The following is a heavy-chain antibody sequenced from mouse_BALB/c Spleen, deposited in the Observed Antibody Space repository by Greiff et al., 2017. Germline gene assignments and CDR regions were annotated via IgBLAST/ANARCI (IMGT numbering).Heavy chain of an antibody. CDR2: ISYDGSN. CDR1: GYSITSGYY. J-gene: IGHJ3*01. D-gene: IGHD2-1*01. V-gene: IGHV3-6*02. CDR3: ARGGLYGKPFAY. Sequence: EVQLQESGPGLVKPSQSLSLTCSVTGYSITSGYYWNWIRQFPGNKLEWMGYISYDGSNNYNPSLKNRISITRDTSKNQFFLKLNSVTTEDTATYYCARGGLYGKPFAYWGQGTLVTVSA.